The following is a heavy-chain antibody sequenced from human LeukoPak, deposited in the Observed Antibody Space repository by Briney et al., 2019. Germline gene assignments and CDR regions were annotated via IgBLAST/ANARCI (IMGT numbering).Heavy chain of an antibody. CDR2: ISSSGSTI. D-gene: IGHD4-11*01. CDR1: GFTFSSYE. V-gene: IGHV3-48*03. Sequence: GGSLRLSCAASGFTFSSYEMNWVRQAPGKGLEWVSYISSSGSTIYYADSVKGRFTISRDNAKNSLYLQMNSLRAEDTAVYYCARAVTSTEGYWGQGTLVTVSS. J-gene: IGHJ4*02. CDR3: ARAVTSTEGY.